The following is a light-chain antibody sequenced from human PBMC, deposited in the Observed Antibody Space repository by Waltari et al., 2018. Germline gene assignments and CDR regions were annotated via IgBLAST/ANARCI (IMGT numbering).Light chain of an antibody. CDR3: QQYYSTLT. CDR2: WAS. V-gene: IGKV4-1*01. J-gene: IGKJ4*01. Sequence: DLVLTQSPDPLAVSLGERATINCHSSQNTLYNSGNKNYLPWYQQKPGQPPKLLIYWASTRESGVPDRFSGSGSGTDFTLTISSLQAEDVAVYYCQQYYSTLTFGGGTKVEIK. CDR1: QNTLYNSGNKNY.